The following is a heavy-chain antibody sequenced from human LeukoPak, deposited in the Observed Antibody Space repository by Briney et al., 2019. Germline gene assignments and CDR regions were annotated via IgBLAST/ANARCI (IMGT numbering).Heavy chain of an antibody. D-gene: IGHD3-3*01. Sequence: PSETLSLTCAVYGGSFSGYYWSWIRQPPGKGLEWIGEINHSGSTNYNPSLKSRVTISVDTSKNQFSLKLSSVTAADTAVYYCASKHDFRSGLLSWGQGTLVTVSS. CDR2: INHSGST. J-gene: IGHJ4*02. CDR1: GGSFSGYY. V-gene: IGHV4-34*01. CDR3: ASKHDFRSGLLS.